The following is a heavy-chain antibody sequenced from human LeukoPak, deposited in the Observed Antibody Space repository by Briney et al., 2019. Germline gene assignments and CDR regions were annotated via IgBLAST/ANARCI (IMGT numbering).Heavy chain of an antibody. V-gene: IGHV1-69*01. CDR2: IIPIFGTA. Sequence: GASVKVSCKASGGTFSSYAISWVRQAPGQGLEWMGGIIPIFGTANYAQKFQGRVTITADESTSTAYMELSSLRSEDTAVYYCARELDDSSGYYHYYYGMGVWGQGTTVTVSS. CDR3: ARELDDSSGYYHYYYGMGV. D-gene: IGHD3-22*01. CDR1: GGTFSSYA. J-gene: IGHJ6*02.